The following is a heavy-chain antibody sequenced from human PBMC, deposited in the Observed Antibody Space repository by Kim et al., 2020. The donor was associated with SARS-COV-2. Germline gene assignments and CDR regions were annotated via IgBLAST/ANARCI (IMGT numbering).Heavy chain of an antibody. D-gene: IGHD4-17*01. V-gene: IGHV4-31*03. Sequence: SETLSLTCTVSGGSISSGGYYWSWIRQHPGKGLEWIGYIYYSGSTYYNPSLKSRVTISVDTSKNQFSLKLSSVTAADTAVYYCARTATVTNLDYWGQGTLVTVSS. CDR2: IYYSGST. CDR1: GGSISSGGYY. J-gene: IGHJ4*02. CDR3: ARTATVTNLDY.